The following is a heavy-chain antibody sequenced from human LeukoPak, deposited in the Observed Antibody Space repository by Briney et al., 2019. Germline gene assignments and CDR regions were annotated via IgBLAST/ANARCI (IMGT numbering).Heavy chain of an antibody. V-gene: IGHV4-61*02. CDR3: ARSGYSYGYYLEYDY. J-gene: IGHJ4*02. D-gene: IGHD5-18*01. CDR2: IYTSGST. Sequence: SETLSLTCTVSGGSISGGSYYWSWIRQPAGKGLEWIGRIYTSGSTNYNPSLKSRVTISVDTSKNQFSLKLSSVTAADTAVYYCARSGYSYGYYLEYDYWGQGTLVTVSS. CDR1: GGSISGGSYY.